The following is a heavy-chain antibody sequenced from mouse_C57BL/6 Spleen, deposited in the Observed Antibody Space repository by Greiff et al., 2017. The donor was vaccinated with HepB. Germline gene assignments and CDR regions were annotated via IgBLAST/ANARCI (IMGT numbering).Heavy chain of an antibody. CDR2: ISDGGSYT. J-gene: IGHJ3*01. Sequence: EVQLVESGGGLVKPGGSLKLSCAASGFTFSSYAMSWVRQTPEKRLEWVATISDGGSYTYYPDNVKGRFTISRDNAKNNLYLQMSHLKSEDTAMYYCARETSYYSNSFSYWGEGALGSVSA. D-gene: IGHD2-5*01. CDR1: GFTFSSYA. CDR3: ARETSYYSNSFSY. V-gene: IGHV5-4*01.